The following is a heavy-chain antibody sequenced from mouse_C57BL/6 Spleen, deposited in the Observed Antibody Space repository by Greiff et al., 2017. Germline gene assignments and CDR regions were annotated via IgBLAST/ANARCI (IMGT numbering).Heavy chain of an antibody. Sequence: VMLVESGPELVKPGASVKISCKASGYAFSSSWMNWVKQRPGKGLEWIGRIYPGDGDTNYNGKFKGKATLTADKSSSTAYMQLSSLTSEDSAVYFCARSPPYAYYFDYWGQGTTLTVSS. CDR2: IYPGDGDT. CDR1: GYAFSSSW. J-gene: IGHJ2*01. V-gene: IGHV1-82*01. CDR3: ARSPPYAYYFDY. D-gene: IGHD1-1*01.